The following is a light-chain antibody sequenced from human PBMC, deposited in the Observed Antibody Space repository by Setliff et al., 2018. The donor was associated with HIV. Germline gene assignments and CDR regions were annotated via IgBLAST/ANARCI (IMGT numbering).Light chain of an antibody. Sequence: QSALAQPASVSGSPGQSITISCIGTSSDIGTYNCVSWYQHHPGKAPRLIIYGVNNRPSGVSDRFSGSKSGNTASLTISGLQAEDEAHYYCNSYTTSTTRVFGGGTKVTVL. CDR3: NSYTTSTTRV. CDR1: SSDIGTYNC. CDR2: GVN. V-gene: IGLV2-14*01. J-gene: IGLJ3*02.